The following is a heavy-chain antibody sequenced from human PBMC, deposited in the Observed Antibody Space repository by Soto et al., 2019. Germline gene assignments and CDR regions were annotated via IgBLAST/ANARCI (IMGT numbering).Heavy chain of an antibody. D-gene: IGHD3-22*01. J-gene: IGHJ4*02. Sequence: EVQLVESGGDLVQRGGSLRLSCAASGFDVSNTDMSWVRQAPGKGLEWVSVIYSGGYTNYADSVKGRFIVSRDSPKNTLYLQMDSLRAEDTAVYYCGREAIIVIAAPEYYFDYWGQGTLVTVSS. CDR1: GFDVSNTD. CDR3: GREAIIVIAAPEYYFDY. CDR2: IYSGGYT. V-gene: IGHV3-66*01.